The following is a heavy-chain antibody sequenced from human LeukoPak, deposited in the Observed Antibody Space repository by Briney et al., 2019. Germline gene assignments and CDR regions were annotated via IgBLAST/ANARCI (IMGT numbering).Heavy chain of an antibody. CDR2: IYYSGST. V-gene: IGHV4-31*03. CDR3: ARFGPPLGYSYGPYHWYFDF. CDR1: GGSISSGGYY. Sequence: SQTLSLTCTVSGGSISSGGYYWSWIRQHPGKGLEWIGYIYYSGSTYYNPSLKSRVTISVDTSKNQFSLKLSSVTAADTAVYYCARFGPPLGYSYGPYHWYFDFWGRGTLVTVSS. J-gene: IGHJ2*01. D-gene: IGHD5-18*01.